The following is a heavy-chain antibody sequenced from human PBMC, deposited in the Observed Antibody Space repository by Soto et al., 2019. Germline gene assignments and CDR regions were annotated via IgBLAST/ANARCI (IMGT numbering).Heavy chain of an antibody. Sequence: QITLKESGPTLVKPTQTLTLTCTFSGFSLSTSGVGVGWIRQPPGKALEWLALIYWNDDKRYSPSLKSRLTITQDTSKNQVVLTMTNMDPVDTATYYCAQGGAGTGWFDPWGQGTLVTVSS. J-gene: IGHJ5*02. CDR2: IYWNDDK. V-gene: IGHV2-5*01. D-gene: IGHD6-13*01. CDR1: GFSLSTSGVG. CDR3: AQGGAGTGWFDP.